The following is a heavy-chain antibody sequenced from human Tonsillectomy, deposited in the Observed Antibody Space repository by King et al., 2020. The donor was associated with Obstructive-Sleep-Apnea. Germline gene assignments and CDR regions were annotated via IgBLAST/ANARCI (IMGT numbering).Heavy chain of an antibody. J-gene: IGHJ3*01. V-gene: IGHV3-74*01. D-gene: IGHD2-21*02. CDR1: RFIFSSYW. CDR2: INSDGSST. CDR3: ARVTLAYCAGDCYDPHDAFDL. Sequence: VQLVESGGGLVQPGGSLRLSCAAPRFIFSSYWMHWVRQAPGKGLVWVSRINSDGSSTNYADSVKGRFTISRDNAKNMLYLQMNSLRAEDTAVYYCARVTLAYCAGDCYDPHDAFDLWGQGTMVTVSS.